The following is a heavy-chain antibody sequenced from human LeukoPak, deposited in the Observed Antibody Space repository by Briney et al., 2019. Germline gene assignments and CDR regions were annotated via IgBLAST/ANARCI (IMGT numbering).Heavy chain of an antibody. CDR2: MYHNGST. V-gene: IGHV4-30-2*05. CDR3: GRYSSSWLPGGWFDP. D-gene: IGHD6-13*01. CDR1: GGSISSGGYY. J-gene: IGHJ5*02. Sequence: SQTLSLTCTVSGGSISSGGYYWSWIRQPPGKGLEWIGYMYHNGSTYYKPSLKSRITISVDTSKNQFSLKLSSVTAADTAVYYCGRYSSSWLPGGWFDPWGQGTLVTVSS.